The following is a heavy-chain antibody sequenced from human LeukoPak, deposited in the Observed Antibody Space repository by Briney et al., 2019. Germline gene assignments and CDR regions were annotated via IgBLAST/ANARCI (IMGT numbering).Heavy chain of an antibody. CDR2: ISWNSGSI. D-gene: IGHD6-13*01. J-gene: IGHJ4*02. Sequence: GRSLRLSCAASGFTFDDYAMHWVRQAAGRGLEWVSCISWNSGSIGYADSVKGRFTISRDNAKNSLYLQMNSLRAEDTALYYCAKDSVAAALLYYFDYWGQGTLVTVSS. CDR1: GFTFDDYA. V-gene: IGHV3-9*01. CDR3: AKDSVAAALLYYFDY.